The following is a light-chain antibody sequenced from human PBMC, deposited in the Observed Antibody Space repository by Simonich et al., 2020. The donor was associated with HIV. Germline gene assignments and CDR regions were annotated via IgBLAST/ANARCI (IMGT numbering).Light chain of an antibody. CDR2: QDS. CDR1: KLGDKY. CDR3: QTWDSSTVA. J-gene: IGLJ2*01. V-gene: IGLV3-1*01. Sequence: SYELTQPPSVSVSPGQTASITCSGGKLGDKYACWYQQKPGQSPVLVIYQDSKRPSGIPERFSGSNSGNTATLTISGTQAMDEADYYCQTWDSSTVAFGGGTKLTVL.